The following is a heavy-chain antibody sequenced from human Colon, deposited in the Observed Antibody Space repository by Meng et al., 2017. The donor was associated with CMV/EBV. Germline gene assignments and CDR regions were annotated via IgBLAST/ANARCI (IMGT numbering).Heavy chain of an antibody. V-gene: IGHV3-30*04. D-gene: IGHD3-3*01. J-gene: IGHJ6*02. CDR1: GFTFSSYA. Sequence: GGSLRLSCAASGFTFSSYAMHWVRQAPGKGLEWVAVISYDGSNKYYADSVKGRFTISRDNSKNTLYLQMNSLRAEDTAVYYCAREGGEGLRFLEWLSSDLGMDVWGQGTTVTVSS. CDR3: AREGGEGLRFLEWLSSDLGMDV. CDR2: ISYDGSNK.